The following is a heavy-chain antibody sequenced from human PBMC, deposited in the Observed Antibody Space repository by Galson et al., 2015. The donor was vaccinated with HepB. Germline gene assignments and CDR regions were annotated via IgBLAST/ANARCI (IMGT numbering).Heavy chain of an antibody. D-gene: IGHD3-3*01. Sequence: SLRLSCAASGFTFSSYWMSWVRQAPGKGLEWVANIKQDGSEKYYVDSVKGRFTISRDNAKNSLYLQMNSLRAEDTAVYYCATLEIDFWSGYHFDYWGQGTLVTVSS. J-gene: IGHJ4*02. CDR1: GFTFSSYW. CDR3: ATLEIDFWSGYHFDY. CDR2: IKQDGSEK. V-gene: IGHV3-7*01.